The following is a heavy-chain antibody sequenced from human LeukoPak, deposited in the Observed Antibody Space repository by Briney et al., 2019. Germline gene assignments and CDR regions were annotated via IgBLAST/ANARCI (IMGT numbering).Heavy chain of an antibody. Sequence: GGSLRLSCPASGFTFTSYSMNWVRQAPGKGLEWVSSISSSSSYIYYADSVKGRFTISRDNAKNSLYLQMNSLRAEDTAVYYCAQAGYSSSWYANYWGQGTLVTVSS. CDR1: GFTFTSYS. V-gene: IGHV3-21*01. CDR3: AQAGYSSSWYANY. D-gene: IGHD6-13*01. CDR2: ISSSSSYI. J-gene: IGHJ4*02.